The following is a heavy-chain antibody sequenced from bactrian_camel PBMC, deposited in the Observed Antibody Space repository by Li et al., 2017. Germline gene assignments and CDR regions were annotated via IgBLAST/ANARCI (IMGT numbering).Heavy chain of an antibody. Sequence: QVQLVESGGGSVQAGGSLTLSCAASGYTYGDACMSWLRQAPGKGLEWVSGIFAEGDKTYYADSVKGRFTISKDNAKNTVFLQMHSLKSEDTALYYCSEWWANWGQGTQVTVS. CDR3: SEWWAN. CDR2: IFAEGDKT. D-gene: IGHD7*01. CDR1: GYTYGDAC. J-gene: IGHJ4*01. V-gene: IGHV3S6*01.